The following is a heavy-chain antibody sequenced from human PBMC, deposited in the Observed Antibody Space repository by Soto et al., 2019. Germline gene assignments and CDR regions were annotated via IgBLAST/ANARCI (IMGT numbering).Heavy chain of an antibody. D-gene: IGHD2-15*01. CDR2: INAGNGNT. Sequence: ASVKVSCKASGYTFTSYAMHWVRQAPGQRLEWMGWINAGNGNTKYSQKFQGRVTITGDTSASTAYTELSSLRSEDTAVYYCARDSLSDIVVVVAATPRYAFDIWGQGTMVTVSS. CDR3: ARDSLSDIVVVVAATPRYAFDI. J-gene: IGHJ3*02. V-gene: IGHV1-3*01. CDR1: GYTFTSYA.